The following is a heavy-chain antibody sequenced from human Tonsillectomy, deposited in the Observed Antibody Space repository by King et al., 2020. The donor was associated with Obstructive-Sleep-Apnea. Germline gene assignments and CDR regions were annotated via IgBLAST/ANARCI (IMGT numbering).Heavy chain of an antibody. J-gene: IGHJ4*02. D-gene: IGHD5-18*01. CDR2: ISYDGSNK. Sequence: VQLVESGGGVVQPGRSLRLSCAASGFTFSSYAMHWVRQAPGKGLEWVAVISYDGSNKYYADSVKGRFTISRDNSKNTLYLQMNSLGAEDTAVYYCARELGYTYAYDYWGQGTLVTVSS. CDR3: ARELGYTYAYDY. CDR1: GFTFSSYA. V-gene: IGHV3-30*04.